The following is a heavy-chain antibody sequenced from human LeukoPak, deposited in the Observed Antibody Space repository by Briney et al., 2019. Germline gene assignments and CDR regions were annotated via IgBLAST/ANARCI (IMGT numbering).Heavy chain of an antibody. D-gene: IGHD6-13*01. V-gene: IGHV3-33*01. CDR2: VWYDGSNK. CDR1: GFAFSRSG. CDR3: ARDPKYSNSWFFDY. J-gene: IGHJ4*02. Sequence: GGSLRLSCVASGFAFSRSGMHWVRQAPGKGLEWVAVVWYDGSNKHYADSVKGRFTISRDNSNNTLYLQMNSLRAEDTAVYYCARDPKYSNSWFFDYWGQGTLVTVSS.